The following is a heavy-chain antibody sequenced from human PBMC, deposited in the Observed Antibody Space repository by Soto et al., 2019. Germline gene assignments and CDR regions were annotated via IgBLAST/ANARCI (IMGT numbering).Heavy chain of an antibody. V-gene: IGHV1-8*01. D-gene: IGHD2-2*01. Sequence: QVQLVQSGAEVKKAGASVKVSCKASGYTFSNYDINWVRQTTGQWLEWMGWMNPNSGNTGFAQKFQGRVTLTRDTSITTAYLELNSLRSEDTAMYFCARAIRDQLLSDNWGQGTLVTVSS. J-gene: IGHJ4*02. CDR2: MNPNSGNT. CDR1: GYTFSNYD. CDR3: ARAIRDQLLSDN.